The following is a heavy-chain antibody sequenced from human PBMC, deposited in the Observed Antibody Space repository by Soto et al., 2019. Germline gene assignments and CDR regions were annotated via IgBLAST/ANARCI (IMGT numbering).Heavy chain of an antibody. CDR1: GFTFSSYW. CDR2: IKHDGSEK. J-gene: IGHJ4*02. Sequence: EVQLVESGGGLVQPGGSMRLSCAASGFTFSSYWMSWVRQAPGKGLEWVANIKHDGSEKYYVDSVKGRVTISRDNAKNSLYLQMNRLRAEDAAVYYCARVILLLRYFDWSNFDYWGQGTLVTVSS. D-gene: IGHD3-9*01. CDR3: ARVILLLRYFDWSNFDY. V-gene: IGHV3-7*03.